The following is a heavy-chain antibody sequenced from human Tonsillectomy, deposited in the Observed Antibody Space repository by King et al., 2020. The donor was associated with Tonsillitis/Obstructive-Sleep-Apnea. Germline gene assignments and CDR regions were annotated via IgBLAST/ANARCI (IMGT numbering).Heavy chain of an antibody. CDR1: GYSFTSYW. CDR3: ARHTLFGVVNSPFDP. CDR2: IDPSDSYT. Sequence: VQLVQSGAEVKKPGESLRISCKGSGYSFTSYWISWVRQMPGKGLEWMGRIDPSDSYTNYSPSFQGHVTISADKSISTAYLQRSSLKASDTAMYYCARHTLFGVVNSPFDPWGQGTLVTVSS. V-gene: IGHV5-10-1*03. D-gene: IGHD3-3*01. J-gene: IGHJ5*02.